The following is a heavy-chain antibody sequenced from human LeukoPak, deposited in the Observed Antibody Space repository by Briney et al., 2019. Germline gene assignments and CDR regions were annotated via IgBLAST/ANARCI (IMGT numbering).Heavy chain of an antibody. CDR3: ARDGYYDSSGYEGDY. J-gene: IGHJ4*02. V-gene: IGHV3-53*01. CDR2: IYSGGST. CDR1: GFTFSSYS. D-gene: IGHD3-22*01. Sequence: GGSLGLSCAASGFTFSSYSMNWVRQAPGKGLEWVSVIYSGGSTYYADSVKGRFTISRDNSKNTLYLQMNSLRAEDTAVYYCARDGYYDSSGYEGDYWGQGTLVTVSS.